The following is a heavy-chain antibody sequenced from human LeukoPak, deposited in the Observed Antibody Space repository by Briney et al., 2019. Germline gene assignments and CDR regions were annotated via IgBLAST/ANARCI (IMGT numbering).Heavy chain of an antibody. CDR3: AAGDTLVRGVIIPFAP. CDR2: IIVGSGQT. CDR1: GFTLINSA. Sequence: SVKVSCKASGFTLINSAVQWVRQARGQRLEWVGWIIVGSGQTRYAQKFQERVTITRDMSTSTVFLELSSLRSEDSAVYYCAAGDTLVRGVIIPFAPWGQGTLVTVSS. D-gene: IGHD3-10*01. V-gene: IGHV1-58*01. J-gene: IGHJ5*02.